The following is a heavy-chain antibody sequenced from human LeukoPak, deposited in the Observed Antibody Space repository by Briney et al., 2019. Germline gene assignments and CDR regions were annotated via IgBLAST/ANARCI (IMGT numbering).Heavy chain of an antibody. V-gene: IGHV3-30*03. D-gene: IGHD6-13*01. Sequence: GRSLRLSCAASGFTFSSYGMHWVRQAPGKGMEWVAVISYDGSNKYYADSVKGRFTISRDNSKNTLYLQMNSLRAEDTAVYYYAGQQLATFDYWGQGTLVTVSS. CDR1: GFTFSSYG. CDR3: AGQQLATFDY. CDR2: ISYDGSNK. J-gene: IGHJ4*02.